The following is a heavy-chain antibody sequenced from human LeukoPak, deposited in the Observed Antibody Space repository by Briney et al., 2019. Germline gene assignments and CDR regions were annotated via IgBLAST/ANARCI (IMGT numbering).Heavy chain of an antibody. CDR1: GGSISSNY. CDR3: ARTVTVTTSWCYFDL. V-gene: IGHV4-4*07. D-gene: IGHD4-17*01. CDR2: IYTSGST. J-gene: IGHJ2*01. Sequence: SETLSLTCTVSGGSISSNYWSWIRQPAGKGLEWIGRIYTSGSTNYNPSLKSRVTMSLDTSKNQFSLKLSSVTAADTAVYYCARTVTVTTSWCYFDLRGRGTLVTVSS.